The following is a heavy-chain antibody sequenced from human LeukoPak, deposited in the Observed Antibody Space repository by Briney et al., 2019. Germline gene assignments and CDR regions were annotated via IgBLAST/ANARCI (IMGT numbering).Heavy chain of an antibody. CDR3: ARQAVGATDSPDY. J-gene: IGHJ4*02. CDR2: IDYSGTT. Sequence: SETLSLTCTVSGGSISSYYWTWMRQPPGKGLEWIGYIDYSGTTNYNPSLKSRVTISVDTSKNQFSLKLSSVTAADTAVYYCARQAVGATDSPDYWGQGTLVTVSS. V-gene: IGHV4-59*08. D-gene: IGHD1-26*01. CDR1: GGSISSYY.